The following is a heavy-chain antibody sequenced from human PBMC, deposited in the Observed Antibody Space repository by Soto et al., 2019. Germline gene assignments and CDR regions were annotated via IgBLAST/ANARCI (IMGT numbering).Heavy chain of an antibody. V-gene: IGHV4-59*01. Sequence: SETLSLTCTVSGGSISSYYWSWIRQPPGKGLELIGYIYYSGSTNYNPSLKSRVAISVDTSKNQFSLKLSSVTAADTAVYYCARVLRSWFDPWGQGTLVTVSS. J-gene: IGHJ5*02. CDR1: GGSISSYY. CDR2: IYYSGST. CDR3: ARVLRSWFDP.